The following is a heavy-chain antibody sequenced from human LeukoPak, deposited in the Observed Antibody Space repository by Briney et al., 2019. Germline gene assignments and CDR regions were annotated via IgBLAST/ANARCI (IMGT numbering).Heavy chain of an antibody. CDR1: GFTFSSYS. CDR2: ISSSSTTI. J-gene: IGHJ4*02. V-gene: IGHV3-48*02. Sequence: AGGSLRLSCAASGFTFSSYSMSWVRQAPGKGLEWVSYISSSSTTIYYADSVKGRFTISRDNAKNSLYLQTNSLRDEDTAVYYCARERPPDYWGQGTLVTVSS. CDR3: ARERPPDY.